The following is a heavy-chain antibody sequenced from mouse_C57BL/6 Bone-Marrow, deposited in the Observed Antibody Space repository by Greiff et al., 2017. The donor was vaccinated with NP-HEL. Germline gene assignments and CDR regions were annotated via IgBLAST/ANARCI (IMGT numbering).Heavy chain of an antibody. Sequence: LVESGAELARPGASVKLSCKASGYTFTSYGISWVKQRTGQGLEWIGEIYPRSGNTYYNEKFKGKATLTADKSSSTAYMELRSLTSEDSAVYFCARRGLRRNWFAYWGQGTLVTVSA. CDR2: IYPRSGNT. V-gene: IGHV1-81*01. CDR3: ARRGLRRNWFAY. D-gene: IGHD2-4*01. CDR1: GYTFTSYG. J-gene: IGHJ3*01.